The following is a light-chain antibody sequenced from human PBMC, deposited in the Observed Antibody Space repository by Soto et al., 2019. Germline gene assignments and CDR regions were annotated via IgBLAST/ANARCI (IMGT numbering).Light chain of an antibody. Sequence: EIVLTQSPGTLSLSPGERATLSCRASQSVSSSYLAWYQQKPGQAPRLLIYGASSRATGIPDRFSGSGSGTDFTLSISRLEPEDFAVYYCQHRTSRYTFGQGTKVDIK. V-gene: IGKV3D-20*02. CDR1: QSVSSSY. J-gene: IGKJ2*01. CDR3: QHRTSRYT. CDR2: GAS.